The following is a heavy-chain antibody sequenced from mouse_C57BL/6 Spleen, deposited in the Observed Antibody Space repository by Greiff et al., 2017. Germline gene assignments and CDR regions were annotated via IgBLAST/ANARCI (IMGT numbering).Heavy chain of an antibody. J-gene: IGHJ1*03. CDR2: ISYDGSN. CDR3: ARDRGYYGSSWYFDV. D-gene: IGHD1-1*01. Sequence: VQLKESGPGLVKPSQSLSLTCSVTGYSITSCYYWNWIRQFPGNKLEWMGYISYDGSNNYNPSLKNRISITRDTSKNQFFLKLNSVTTEDTATYYCARDRGYYGSSWYFDVWGTGTTVTVSS. V-gene: IGHV3-6*01. CDR1: GYSITSCYY.